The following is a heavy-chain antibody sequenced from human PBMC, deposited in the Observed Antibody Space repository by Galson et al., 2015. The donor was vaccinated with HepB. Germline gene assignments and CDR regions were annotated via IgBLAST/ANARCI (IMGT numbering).Heavy chain of an antibody. CDR1: GGSFSGYY. Sequence: SETLSLTCAVYGGSFSGYYWSWIRQPPGKGLEWIGEINHSGSTNYNPSLKSRVTISVDTSKNQFSLKLSSVTAADTAVYYCARGFLAVVLAQMRRGGWFDPWGQGTLVTVSS. V-gene: IGHV4-34*01. J-gene: IGHJ5*02. D-gene: IGHD2-2*01. CDR3: ARGFLAVVLAQMRRGGWFDP. CDR2: INHSGST.